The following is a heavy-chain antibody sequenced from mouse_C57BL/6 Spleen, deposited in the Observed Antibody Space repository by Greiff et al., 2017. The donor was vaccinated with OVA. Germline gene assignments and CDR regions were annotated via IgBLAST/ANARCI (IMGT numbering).Heavy chain of an antibody. CDR1: GFNIKNTY. CDR2: IDPANGNT. Sequence: EVMLVESVAELVRPGASVKLSCTASGFNIKNTYMHWVKQRPEQGLEWIGRIDPANGNTKYAPKFQGKATITADTSSNTAYLQLSSLTSEDTAIYYCARYYDYERYFDVWGTGTTVTVSS. J-gene: IGHJ1*03. CDR3: ARYYDYERYFDV. V-gene: IGHV14-3*01. D-gene: IGHD2-4*01.